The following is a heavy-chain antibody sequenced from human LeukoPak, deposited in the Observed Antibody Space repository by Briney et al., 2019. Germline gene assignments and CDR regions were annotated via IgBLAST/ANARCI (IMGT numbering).Heavy chain of an antibody. V-gene: IGHV4-61*01. CDR2: ISNSGSA. Sequence: SETLSLTCTLSGGSASSDIYYWSWIRQPPGKGLEWIGYISNSGSANYNPSLKGRVAISLDMSKNQFSLRLSSVTAADTAVYYCARRLGASHFDYWGQGTLATVSS. D-gene: IGHD1-26*01. CDR1: GGSASSDIYY. J-gene: IGHJ4*02. CDR3: ARRLGASHFDY.